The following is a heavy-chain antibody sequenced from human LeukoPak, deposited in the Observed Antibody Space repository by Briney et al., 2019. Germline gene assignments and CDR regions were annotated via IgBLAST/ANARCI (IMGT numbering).Heavy chain of an antibody. CDR3: ARLTKSVKVVTPLMIPKFDY. J-gene: IGHJ4*02. V-gene: IGHV4-34*01. Sequence: SSETLSLTCAVYGGSFSGYYWSWIRQPPGKGLEWIGEINHSGSTNYNPSLKSRVTISVDTSKNQFSLKLSSVTAADTAVYYCARLTKSVKVVTPLMIPKFDYWGQGTLVTVSS. D-gene: IGHD4-23*01. CDR2: INHSGST. CDR1: GGSFSGYY.